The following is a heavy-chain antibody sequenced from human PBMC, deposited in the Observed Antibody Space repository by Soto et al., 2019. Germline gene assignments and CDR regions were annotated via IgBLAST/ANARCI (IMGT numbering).Heavy chain of an antibody. V-gene: IGHV1-69*01. D-gene: IGHD2-2*01. CDR2: IIPISETT. CDR1: GGTFSSYA. J-gene: IGHJ6*02. CDR3: ARSQGSSTSLEIYYYYYYGMDV. Sequence: QVQLVQSGAEVKKPGSSEKVSCKASGGTFSSYAISWVRQAPGQGLEWMGGIIPISETTNYAQKFQCRVTITADESKSTAYTELSSLRSEDTAVYYCARSQGSSTSLEIYYYYYYGMDVWGQGTTVTVSS.